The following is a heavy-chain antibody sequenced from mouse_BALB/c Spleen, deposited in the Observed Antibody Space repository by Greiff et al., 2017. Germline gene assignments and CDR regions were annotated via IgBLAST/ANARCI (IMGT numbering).Heavy chain of an antibody. J-gene: IGHJ3*01. CDR2: IYPGNGDT. V-gene: IGHV1-12*01. D-gene: IGHD2-3*01. CDR3: ALYDGYFAY. Sequence: QVQLQQPGAELVKPGASVKMSCKASGYTFTSYNMHWVKQTPGQGLEWIGAIYPGNGDTSYNQKFKGKATLTADTSSSTAYMQLSSLTSEDSAVYYCALYDGYFAYWGQGTLVTVSA. CDR1: GYTFTSYN.